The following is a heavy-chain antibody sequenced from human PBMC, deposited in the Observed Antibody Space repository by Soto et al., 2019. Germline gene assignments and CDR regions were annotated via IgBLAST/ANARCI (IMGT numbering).Heavy chain of an antibody. D-gene: IGHD6-6*01. Sequence: ASLHVSCKASGYTFTSYGISWVRQAPGQGLEWMGWISAYNGNTNYAQKLQGRVTMTTDTSTSTAYMELRSLRSDDTAVYYCAKSGIAARKAYYYYYGMDVWGQGTTVTVSS. CDR1: GYTFTSYG. V-gene: IGHV1-18*01. CDR2: ISAYNGNT. J-gene: IGHJ6*02. CDR3: AKSGIAARKAYYYYYGMDV.